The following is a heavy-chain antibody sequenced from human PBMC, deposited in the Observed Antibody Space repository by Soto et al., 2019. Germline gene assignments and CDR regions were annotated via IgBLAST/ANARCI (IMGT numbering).Heavy chain of an antibody. J-gene: IGHJ4*02. CDR1: GDSISSSNW. Sequence: QVQLQESGPGLVKPSETLSLTCTVSGDSISSSNWWSWVRQPPGKGLEWIGETYHSGTPKYNPSLKSRVTISLDFSNNQFSLELKSVTAADTAVYYCAREGSGSPVSVWGQGALVIVSS. V-gene: IGHV4-4*02. CDR2: TYHSGTP. D-gene: IGHD3-10*01. CDR3: AREGSGSPVSV.